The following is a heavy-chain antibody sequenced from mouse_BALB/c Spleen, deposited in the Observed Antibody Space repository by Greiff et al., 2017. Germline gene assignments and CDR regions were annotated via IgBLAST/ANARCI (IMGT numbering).Heavy chain of an antibody. CDR1: GYTFTSYY. CDR3: ARSDGSFFDY. J-gene: IGHJ2*01. V-gene: IGHV1S56*01. CDR2: IYPGNVNT. D-gene: IGHD1-1*01. Sequence: VQLVESGPELVKPGASVRISCKASGYTFTSYYIHWVKQRPGQGLEWIGWIYPGNVNTKYNEKFKGKATLTADKSSSTAYMQLSSLTSEDSAVYFCARSDGSFFDYWGQGTTLTVSS.